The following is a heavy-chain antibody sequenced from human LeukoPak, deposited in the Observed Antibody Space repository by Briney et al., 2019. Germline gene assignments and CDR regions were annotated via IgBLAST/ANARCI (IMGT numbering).Heavy chain of an antibody. CDR3: ASSAVVGATSTDY. CDR1: GGSISSSNW. Sequence: SETLSLTCAVSGGSISSSNWWSWVRQPPGKGLEWIGEIYHSGSTNYNPSLKSRVIISVDKSKNQFSLKLSSVTAADTAVYYCASSAVVGATSTDYWGQGTLVTVSS. D-gene: IGHD1-26*01. CDR2: IYHSGST. V-gene: IGHV4-4*02. J-gene: IGHJ4*02.